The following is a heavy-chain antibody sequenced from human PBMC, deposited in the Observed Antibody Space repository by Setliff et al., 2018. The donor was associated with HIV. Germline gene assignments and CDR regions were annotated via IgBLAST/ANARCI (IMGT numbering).Heavy chain of an antibody. J-gene: IGHJ6*03. CDR1: GYTFTSSD. D-gene: IGHD3-22*01. CDR2: VNPKSGNT. V-gene: IGHV1-8*02. Sequence: ASVKVSCKASGYTFTSSDIYWVRQATGQGLEWMGWVNPKSGNTGYAQKFQGRVIMTRDTSISTVYMELNNLKFEDTAVYYCARARRDSYDRGRRNHYYIDVWGKGTTVTVSS. CDR3: ARARRDSYDRGRRNHYYIDV.